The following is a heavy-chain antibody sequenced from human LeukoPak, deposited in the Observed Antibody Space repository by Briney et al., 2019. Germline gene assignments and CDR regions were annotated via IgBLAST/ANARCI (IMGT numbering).Heavy chain of an antibody. CDR3: VRDRGSTNYFDY. CDR1: GFTFSSYG. CDR2: IWYDGNNI. V-gene: IGHV3-33*01. J-gene: IGHJ4*02. Sequence: GRSLRLSCAASGFTFSSYGMHWVRQAPGKGLEWVAIIWYDGNNIYYADSLKGRFTISRDNSKNTLYLQINSLRAEDTAVYFCVRDRGSTNYFDYWGQGALVTVSS. D-gene: IGHD3-10*01.